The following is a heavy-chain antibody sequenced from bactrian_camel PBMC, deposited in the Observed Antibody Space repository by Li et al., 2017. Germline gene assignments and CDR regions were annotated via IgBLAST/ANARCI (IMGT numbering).Heavy chain of an antibody. D-gene: IGHD5*01. CDR1: GFTFSTSC. CDR2: INSGGGTT. Sequence: VQLVESGGGLVQAGGSLRLACAASGFTFSTSCMTWVRQAPGKGLEWVSLINSGGGTTYYADSVEGRFTISQDNPKNTLYLQMNSLKPEDTAMYYCAANFRRPFGVGCSLSGQYNYWGQGTQVTVS. CDR3: AANFRRPFGVGCSLSGQYNY. J-gene: IGHJ4*01. V-gene: IGHV3S40*01.